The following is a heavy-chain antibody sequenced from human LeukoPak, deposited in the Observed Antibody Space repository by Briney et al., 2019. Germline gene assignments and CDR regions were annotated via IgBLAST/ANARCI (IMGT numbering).Heavy chain of an antibody. CDR1: GGSFSGYY. Sequence: SETLSLTCAVYGGSFSGYYWSWIRQHPGKGLEWIGYIYYSGSTNYNPSLKSRVTISVDTSKNQFSLKLSSVTAADTAVYYCARDRGDGTDAFDIWGQGTMVTVSS. CDR3: ARDRGDGTDAFDI. D-gene: IGHD3-10*01. J-gene: IGHJ3*02. CDR2: IYYSGST. V-gene: IGHV4-59*01.